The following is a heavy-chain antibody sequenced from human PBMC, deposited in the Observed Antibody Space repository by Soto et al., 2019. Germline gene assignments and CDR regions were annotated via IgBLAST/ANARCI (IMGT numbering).Heavy chain of an antibody. CDR3: ARRGRSSSWYVSVDHAYYYYGMDV. D-gene: IGHD6-13*01. J-gene: IGHJ6*02. CDR2: RNPNSGNT. CDR1: GYTCTNYD. V-gene: IGHV1-8*01. Sequence: AAVKVSCKASGYTCTNYDINWVLQSTSQWLDWMGCRNPNSGNTGYAQKFQGRVTMTRNTSISTAYMELSSRRSEDTAVYYCARRGRSSSWYVSVDHAYYYYGMDVWGQGTTVTVSS.